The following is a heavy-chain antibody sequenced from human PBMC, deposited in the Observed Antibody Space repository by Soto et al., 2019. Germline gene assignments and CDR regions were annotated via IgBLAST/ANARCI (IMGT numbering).Heavy chain of an antibody. CDR3: ASVEWELLPTDY. Sequence: GGSLRLSCAASVFTFSSYEMNWVRQAPGKGLEWVSYISSSGSTIYYADSVKGRFTISRDNAKNSLYLQMNSLRAEDTAVYYCASVEWELLPTDYWGQGTLVTVSS. CDR1: VFTFSSYE. D-gene: IGHD1-26*01. V-gene: IGHV3-48*03. CDR2: ISSSGSTI. J-gene: IGHJ4*02.